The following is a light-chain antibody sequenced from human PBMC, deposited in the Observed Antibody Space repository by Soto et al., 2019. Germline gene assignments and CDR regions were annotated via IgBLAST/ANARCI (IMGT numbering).Light chain of an antibody. J-gene: IGLJ1*01. CDR3: GSYRTDIPYV. CDR2: DVR. V-gene: IGLV2-14*03. Sequence: QSALTQPASISGSPGQSITISCTGSSSDVGGYNSVSWFQQHPGKAPRLLIYDVRHRPSGVSPRFFGSKSGNTASLTISGLQAEDEGDYFCGSYRTDIPYVFGSRTKVTVL. CDR1: SSDVGGYNS.